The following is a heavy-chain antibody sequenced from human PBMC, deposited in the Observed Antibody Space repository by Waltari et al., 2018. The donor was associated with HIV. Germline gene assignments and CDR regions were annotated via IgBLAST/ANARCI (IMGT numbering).Heavy chain of an antibody. J-gene: IGHJ4*02. CDR1: GFTVTDAW. Sequence: EVQLVESGGGLVKPGGSLRLSGTTSGFTVTDAWMSWVRQAPGEGRGGGGRNKSQDDGGTTDYAAPVKGRFTISGDDSKNTVFLQMNSLKPEDTAVYYCATVGGGTRDFWGQGTLVIVSS. CDR3: ATVGGGTRDF. V-gene: IGHV3-15*01. D-gene: IGHD3-16*01. CDR2: NKSQDDGGTT.